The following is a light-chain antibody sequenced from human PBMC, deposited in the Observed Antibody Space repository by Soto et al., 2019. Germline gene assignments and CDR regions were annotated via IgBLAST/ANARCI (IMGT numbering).Light chain of an antibody. V-gene: IGLV1-47*02. Sequence: QSVLTQPPSASGTPGQRVTISWSGSSSNIGTNYVYWYQKLPGAAPKLLIYHINERPSGVPDRFSGSKSGTSASLAISGLRSEDEADYYCATWDDSLSGVVFGGGTPLTVL. CDR2: HIN. CDR3: ATWDDSLSGVV. CDR1: SSNIGTNY. J-gene: IGLJ7*01.